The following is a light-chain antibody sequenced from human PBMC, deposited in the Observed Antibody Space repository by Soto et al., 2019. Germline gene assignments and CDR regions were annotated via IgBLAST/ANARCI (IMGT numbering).Light chain of an antibody. Sequence: EIVLTQSPGTLSLSPGESATLSCRASQYVSGRFLAWYQQKPGQAPRLLIYGASDRATGIPDRFTGSGSGTDFTLTINRLEPEDFAVYFCQQYGSSPQTFGQGTKVEIK. CDR1: QYVSGRF. V-gene: IGKV3-20*01. J-gene: IGKJ1*01. CDR3: QQYGSSPQT. CDR2: GAS.